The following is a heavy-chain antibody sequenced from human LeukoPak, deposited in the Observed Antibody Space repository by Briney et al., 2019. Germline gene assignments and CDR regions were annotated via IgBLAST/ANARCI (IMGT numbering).Heavy chain of an antibody. J-gene: IGHJ4*02. D-gene: IGHD3-16*01. V-gene: IGHV3-23*01. CDR2: ISGSGNSA. Sequence: GGSLRLSCTASGFTFATYAMSWVRQAPGKGLEWVSVISGSGNSADYADSVKGRFTISRDNSKNTLYLQMKSLRAEDMALYYCAKGGGAYKPFDSWGQGTLVTVSS. CDR1: GFTFATYA. CDR3: AKGGGAYKPFDS.